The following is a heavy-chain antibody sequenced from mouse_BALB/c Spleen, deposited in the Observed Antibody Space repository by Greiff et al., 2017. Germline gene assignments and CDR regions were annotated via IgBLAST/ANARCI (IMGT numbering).Heavy chain of an antibody. D-gene: IGHD1-2*01. Sequence: EVQVVESGGGLVQPGGSRKLSCAASGFTFSSFGMHWVRQAPEKGLEWVAYISSGSSTIYYADTVKGRFTISRDNPKNTLFLQMTSLRSEDTAMYYCARSTATGTFDYWGQGTTRTVSS. J-gene: IGHJ2*01. CDR1: GFTFSSFG. CDR2: ISSGSSTI. CDR3: ARSTATGTFDY. V-gene: IGHV5-17*02.